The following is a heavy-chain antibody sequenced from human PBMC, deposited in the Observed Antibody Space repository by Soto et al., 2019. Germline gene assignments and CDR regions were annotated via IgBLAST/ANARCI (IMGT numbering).Heavy chain of an antibody. J-gene: IGHJ6*02. Sequence: SGGSLSLSCAASGFTFTSYGMHWVRQAPGKGLEWMALILHDGSAEYYADSVKGRFTISRDNSKNTLYLQMNSLRAEDTAVYYCARSRDGYSFYFYYGMDGWGQGTTVTVSS. D-gene: IGHD4-4*01. V-gene: IGHV3-30*03. CDR2: ILHDGSAE. CDR3: ARSRDGYSFYFYYGMDG. CDR1: GFTFTSYG.